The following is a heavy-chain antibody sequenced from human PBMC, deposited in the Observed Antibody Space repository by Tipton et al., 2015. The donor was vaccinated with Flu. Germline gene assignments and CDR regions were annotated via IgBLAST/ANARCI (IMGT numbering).Heavy chain of an antibody. CDR3: ARVYYYDSSGYYRPTYFDY. V-gene: IGHV5-51*03. CDR1: GYSFTSYW. Sequence: VQLVQSGAEVKKPGESLKISCKGSGYSFTSYWIGWVRQMPGKGLEWMGIIYPGDSDTRYSPSFQGQVTISADKSISTAYMELSRLRSDDTAVYYCARVYYYDSSGYYRPTYFDYWGQGTLVTVSS. D-gene: IGHD3-22*01. J-gene: IGHJ4*02. CDR2: IYPGDSDT.